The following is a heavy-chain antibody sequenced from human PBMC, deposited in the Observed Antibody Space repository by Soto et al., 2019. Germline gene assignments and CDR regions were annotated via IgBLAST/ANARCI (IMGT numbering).Heavy chain of an antibody. CDR1: GGSISSGGYY. CDR2: IYYSGST. Sequence: PSETLSLTCTVSGGSISSGGYYWSWIRQHPGKGLEWIGYIYYSGSTYYNPSLKSRVTISVDTSKNQFSLKLSSVTAADTAVYYCARARLLTGTWELPRDYFDYWGQGTLVTVSS. J-gene: IGHJ4*02. V-gene: IGHV4-31*03. D-gene: IGHD1-26*01. CDR3: ARARLLTGTWELPRDYFDY.